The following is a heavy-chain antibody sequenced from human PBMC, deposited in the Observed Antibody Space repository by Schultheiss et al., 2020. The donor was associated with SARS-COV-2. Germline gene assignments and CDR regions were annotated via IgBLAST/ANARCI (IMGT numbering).Heavy chain of an antibody. V-gene: IGHV4-59*12. D-gene: IGHD3-3*01. CDR1: GGSISTYY. Sequence: SETLSLTCTVSGGSISTYYWSWIRQPPGKGLEWIGEINHSGSTNYNPSLKSRVTISVDTSKNQFSLKLSSVTAADTAVYYCARVDFLLAFDIWGQGTMVTVSS. CDR2: INHSGST. J-gene: IGHJ3*02. CDR3: ARVDFLLAFDI.